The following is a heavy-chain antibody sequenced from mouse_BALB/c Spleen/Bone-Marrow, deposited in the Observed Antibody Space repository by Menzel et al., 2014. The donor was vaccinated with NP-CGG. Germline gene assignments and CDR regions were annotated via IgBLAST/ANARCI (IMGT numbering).Heavy chain of an antibody. CDR3: TRSNYGYWYFDV. CDR1: GYTFTRYY. CDR2: INPTNGGT. D-gene: IGHD1-1*01. J-gene: IGHJ1*01. V-gene: IGHV1S81*02. Sequence: QVQLKQSGAELVKPGASVKLSCKASGYTFTRYYMYWVKQRPGQGLEWIGEINPTNGGTNFNEKFKSKATLTVDKSSSTAYMQLSSLTSEDSAVYYGTRSNYGYWYFDVWGAGTTVTVSS.